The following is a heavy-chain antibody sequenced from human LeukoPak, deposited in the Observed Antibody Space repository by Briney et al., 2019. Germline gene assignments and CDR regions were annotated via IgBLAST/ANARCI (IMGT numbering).Heavy chain of an antibody. Sequence: GGSLRLSCAASGFTFSSYAMSWVRQAPGKGLEWVSAISGSGGSTYYADSVKGRFTISRDNSKNTLYLQMNSLRAEDTAVYYCAKDRPDPLYYYGSGSYYKGLDYWGQGTLVTVSS. CDR3: AKDRPDPLYYYGSGSYYKGLDY. V-gene: IGHV3-23*01. J-gene: IGHJ4*02. CDR2: ISGSGGST. D-gene: IGHD3-10*01. CDR1: GFTFSSYA.